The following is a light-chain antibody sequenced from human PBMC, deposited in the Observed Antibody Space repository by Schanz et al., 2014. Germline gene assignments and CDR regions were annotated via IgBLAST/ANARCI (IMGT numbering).Light chain of an antibody. CDR3: GSYTTSSTPYV. Sequence: QSVLTQPASVSGSPGQSVTISCTGISSDVGSYKLVSWYQQHPGKAPKLMIYEATKRPSGVSDRFSGSKSANTASLTVSGLQAEDEADYYCGSYTTSSTPYVFGAGTKLTVL. J-gene: IGLJ1*01. V-gene: IGLV2-14*02. CDR2: EAT. CDR1: SSDVGSYKL.